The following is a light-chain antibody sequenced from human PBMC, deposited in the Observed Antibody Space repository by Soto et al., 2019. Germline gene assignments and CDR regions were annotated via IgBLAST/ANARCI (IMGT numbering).Light chain of an antibody. V-gene: IGKV1-5*03. J-gene: IGKJ1*01. CDR2: KAS. Sequence: DIQMTQSPSTLSASVGDRVTITCRASQTIGSWLAWYQHKPGKAPNLLIYKASNLESGVPSRFSGSGSGTDFTLTISSLQPEDFATYYCLLDFRYFWAFGQGTKVDIK. CDR3: LLDFRYFWA. CDR1: QTIGSW.